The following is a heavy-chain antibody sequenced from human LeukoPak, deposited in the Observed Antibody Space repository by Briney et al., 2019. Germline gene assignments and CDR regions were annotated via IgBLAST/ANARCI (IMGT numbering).Heavy chain of an antibody. V-gene: IGHV3-21*01. CDR3: ASNYYDILTGYSPFDY. Sequence: GGSLRLSCAASGFTFSSYSMNWVRQAPGKGLEWVSSISSSSSYIYYADSVKGRFTISRDNAKNSLYLQMNSLRAEDTAVYYCASNYYDILTGYSPFDYWGQGTLVTVSS. J-gene: IGHJ4*02. D-gene: IGHD3-9*01. CDR2: ISSSSSYI. CDR1: GFTFSSYS.